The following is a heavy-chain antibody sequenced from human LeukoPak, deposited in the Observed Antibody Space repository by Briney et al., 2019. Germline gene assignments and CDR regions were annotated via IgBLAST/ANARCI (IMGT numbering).Heavy chain of an antibody. CDR3: ARVSYSSSWPEFDY. J-gene: IGHJ4*02. CDR2: IYHSGST. D-gene: IGHD6-13*01. CDR1: GGSISSSNW. Sequence: KASGTLSLTCAVSGGSISSSNWWSWVRQPPGKGLEWIGEIYHSGSTNYNPSLKSRVTISVDKSKNQFSLKLSSVTAADTAVYYCARVSYSSSWPEFDYWGQGTLVTVSS. V-gene: IGHV4-4*02.